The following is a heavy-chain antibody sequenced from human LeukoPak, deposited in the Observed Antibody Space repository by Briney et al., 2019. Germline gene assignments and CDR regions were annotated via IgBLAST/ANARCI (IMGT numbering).Heavy chain of an antibody. V-gene: IGHV1-18*01. CDR1: GYTFTSYG. D-gene: IGHD3-22*01. CDR2: ISAYNGNT. Sequence: ASVKVSCKASGYTFTSYGISWVRQAPGQGLEWMGWISAYNGNTNYAQKLQGRVTMTTDTSTSTAYMELRSLGSDDTAVYYCARATYYYDSSGYSKFDYWGQGTLVTVSS. J-gene: IGHJ4*02. CDR3: ARATYYYDSSGYSKFDY.